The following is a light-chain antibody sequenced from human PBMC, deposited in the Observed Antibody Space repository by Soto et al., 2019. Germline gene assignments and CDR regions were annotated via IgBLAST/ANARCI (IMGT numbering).Light chain of an antibody. CDR2: AAS. J-gene: IGKJ4*01. Sequence: DIQMTQSPSSLSASLGDRVTITCRASQGIGVYLAWFQQKRGKFPKLLIYAASTLQSGVPTRFSGSGSGTDFTLTISSLQPEDFATYYCQKYNSAPLTFGGGTKVEIK. V-gene: IGKV1-27*01. CDR1: QGIGVY. CDR3: QKYNSAPLT.